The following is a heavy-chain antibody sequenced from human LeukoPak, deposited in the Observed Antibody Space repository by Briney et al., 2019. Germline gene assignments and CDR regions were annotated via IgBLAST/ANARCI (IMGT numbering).Heavy chain of an antibody. CDR2: ISSSSSYI. D-gene: IGHD2-2*01. J-gene: IGHJ4*02. V-gene: IGHV3-21*01. CDR3: ARGEYCSSTSCFQVLGRALYYFDY. Sequence: GGSLRLSCAASGFTFSSYSMNWVRQAPGKGLEWVSSISSSSSYIYYADSVKGRFTISRDNAKNSLYLQMNSLRAEVTAVYYCARGEYCSSTSCFQVLGRALYYFDYWGQGTLVTVSS. CDR1: GFTFSSYS.